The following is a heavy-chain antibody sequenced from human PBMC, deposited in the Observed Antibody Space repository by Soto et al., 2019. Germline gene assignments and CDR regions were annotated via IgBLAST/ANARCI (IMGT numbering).Heavy chain of an antibody. CDR2: IKEDGSEK. J-gene: IGHJ4*02. D-gene: IGHD3-16*01. Sequence: EVQLVESGGGLVQPGGYLRLPCPAFGFPFSTYWMSWVRQAPGKGLGWVDNIKEDGSEKYYVDSVKGRFSIARDNARSSLYLQMNSLRSEDTAVYYCVRVGRLGGYWGQGTQVTVSS. CDR1: GFPFSTYW. CDR3: VRVGRLGGY. V-gene: IGHV3-7*03.